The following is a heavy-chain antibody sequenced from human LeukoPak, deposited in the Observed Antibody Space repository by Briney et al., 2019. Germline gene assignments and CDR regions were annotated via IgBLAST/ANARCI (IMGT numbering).Heavy chain of an antibody. CDR2: ISNSGTNT. CDR3: AKNVVGTTD. CDR1: GFTFSSYA. D-gene: IGHD1-26*01. V-gene: IGHV3-23*01. J-gene: IGHJ1*01. Sequence: PGGSLRLSCAASGFTFSSYAMSWVRQAPGKGLEWVSGISNSGTNTYYADSVKGRFTISRDNSKNTLYLQMSSLRAEGTAVYYCAKNVVGTTDWGQGTLVTVSS.